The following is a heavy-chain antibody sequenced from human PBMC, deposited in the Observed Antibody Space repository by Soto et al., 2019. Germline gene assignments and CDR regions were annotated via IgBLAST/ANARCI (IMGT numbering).Heavy chain of an antibody. CDR2: TYYRSKWFN. D-gene: IGHD6-19*01. V-gene: IGHV6-1*01. Sequence: SQTLSLTCAISGDSVSSNSGAWNWIRQSPSRGLERLGRTYYRSKWFNDYALSVKSRISINPDTSKNQFSLQLNSVTPEDTAVYYCARVSSSGWYVDYWGQGTLVTVSS. CDR3: ARVSSSGWYVDY. CDR1: GDSVSSNSGA. J-gene: IGHJ4*02.